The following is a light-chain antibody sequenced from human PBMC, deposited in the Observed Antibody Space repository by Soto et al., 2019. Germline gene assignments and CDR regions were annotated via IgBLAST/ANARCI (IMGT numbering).Light chain of an antibody. J-gene: IGKJ1*01. Sequence: DIVMTQSPLSLSVTPGEPASMSCRSSQSLQHSNGYNYLDWYLQKPGQSPQLLIYFVSNGASGVQDRFSGSGSGTDFTLNISIVEPEDVGVYYCMHALQTRTFGLGTKVEIK. V-gene: IGKV2-28*01. CDR3: MHALQTRT. CDR2: FVS. CDR1: QSLQHSNGYNY.